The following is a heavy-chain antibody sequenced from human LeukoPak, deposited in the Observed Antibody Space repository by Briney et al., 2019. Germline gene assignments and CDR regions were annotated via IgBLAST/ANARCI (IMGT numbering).Heavy chain of an antibody. Sequence: GGSLRLSCAAAGFTFSSYWMNWVRQAPGKGLEWVANIKQDGTEKLYVDPVRGRFTISRDNAKNSLYLQMNSLRAEDTAVYFCAGGRGWLVDYWGQGTRVTVSS. D-gene: IGHD3-22*01. CDR2: IKQDGTEK. V-gene: IGHV3-7*01. J-gene: IGHJ4*02. CDR3: AGGRGWLVDY. CDR1: GFTFSSYW.